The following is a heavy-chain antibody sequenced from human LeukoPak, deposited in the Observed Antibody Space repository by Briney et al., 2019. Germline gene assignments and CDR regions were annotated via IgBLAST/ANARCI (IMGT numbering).Heavy chain of an antibody. CDR2: INHSGST. Sequence: SETLSLTCAVYGGSFSGYYWSWIRQPPGKGLEWIGEINHSGSTNYNPSLKSRVTISVDTSKNQFSLKLSSVTAADTAVYYCARGRAAGYYYYYYIDVWGKGTTVTVSS. V-gene: IGHV4-34*01. J-gene: IGHJ6*03. D-gene: IGHD6-13*01. CDR1: GGSFSGYY. CDR3: ARGRAAGYYYYYYIDV.